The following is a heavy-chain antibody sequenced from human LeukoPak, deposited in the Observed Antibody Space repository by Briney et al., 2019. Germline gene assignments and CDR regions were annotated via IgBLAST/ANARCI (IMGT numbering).Heavy chain of an antibody. Sequence: SETLSLTCTVSGGSISSYYWSWIRQPPGKGLEWIGYIYYSGSTNYNPSLKSRVTISVDTSKNQFSLKLSSVTAADTAVYYCARHHPRDPYFDYWGQGTLVTVSS. CDR3: ARHHPRDPYFDY. J-gene: IGHJ4*02. CDR2: IYYSGST. V-gene: IGHV4-59*08. CDR1: GGSISSYY.